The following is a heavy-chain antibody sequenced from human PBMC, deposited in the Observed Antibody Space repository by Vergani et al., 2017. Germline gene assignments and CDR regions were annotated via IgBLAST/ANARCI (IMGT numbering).Heavy chain of an antibody. CDR1: GFTLSNYD. CDR3: AKHFRGWGIDY. CDR2: IQFDGSNQ. D-gene: IGHD3-16*01. J-gene: IGHJ4*02. Sequence: QVQLVESGGGVVQRGGSLRLSCATSGFTLSNYDMQWIRQGPGKGLEFVAFIQFDGSNQYYADSVKGRFNLSRDFSKNTQYLQMNSLRTDDTATYYCAKHFRGWGIDYWGQGTQVIVSS. V-gene: IGHV3-30*02.